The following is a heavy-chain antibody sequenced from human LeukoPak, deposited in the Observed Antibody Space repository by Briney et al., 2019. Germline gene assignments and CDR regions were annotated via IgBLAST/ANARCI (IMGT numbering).Heavy chain of an antibody. CDR1: GFTFSSYW. J-gene: IGHJ4*02. V-gene: IGHV3-7*01. Sequence: GGSLRLSCAASGFTFSSYWMSWVRQAPGKGLEWVANIKQAGSEKYYVDSVKGRFTISRDDAKNSLYLQMSSLRAEDTAVYYCAREDITGTASYFDYWGQGTLVTVSS. CDR2: IKQAGSEK. D-gene: IGHD1-7*01. CDR3: AREDITGTASYFDY.